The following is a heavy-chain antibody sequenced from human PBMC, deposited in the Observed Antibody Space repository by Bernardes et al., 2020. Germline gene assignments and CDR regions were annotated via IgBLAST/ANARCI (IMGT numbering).Heavy chain of an antibody. CDR1: GGSISSSNW. V-gene: IGHV4-4*02. CDR3: ARPTYGSGSYYFDY. Sequence: SETLSLTCAVSGGSISSSNWWSWVRQPPGKGLEWIGEIYHSGSTNYNPSLKSRVTISVDKSKNQFSLKLSSVTAADTAVYYCARPTYGSGSYYFDYWGQGTLVTVSS. D-gene: IGHD3-10*01. J-gene: IGHJ4*02. CDR2: IYHSGST.